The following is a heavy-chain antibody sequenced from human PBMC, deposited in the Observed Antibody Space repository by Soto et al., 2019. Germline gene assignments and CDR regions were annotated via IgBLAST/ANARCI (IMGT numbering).Heavy chain of an antibody. J-gene: IGHJ6*02. V-gene: IGHV4-34*01. CDR3: ARSTRAIAVAGTFHYYYYYGMDV. Sequence: LETLSLTCAVYGGSFSGYYWSWIRQPPGKGLEWIGEINHSGSTNYNPSLKSRVTISVDTSKNQFSLKLSSVTAADTAVYYCARSTRAIAVAGTFHYYYYYGMDVWGQGTTVTVSS. CDR2: INHSGST. D-gene: IGHD6-19*01. CDR1: GGSFSGYY.